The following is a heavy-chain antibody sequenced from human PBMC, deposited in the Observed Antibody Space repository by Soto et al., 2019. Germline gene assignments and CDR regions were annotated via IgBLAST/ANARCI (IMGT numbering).Heavy chain of an antibody. V-gene: IGHV3-53*01. Sequence: ESGGGLIQPGGSLRLTCAASGFSVSSHYMSWVRQAPGKGLAWVSFIYSGGDTYYADSVKGRFTISRDNYKNTLYLQMNSLRVDDTAFYYCARDCSGGSCYPALGAWGQGTLVTVSS. CDR1: GFSVSSHY. J-gene: IGHJ5*02. CDR2: IYSGGDT. CDR3: ARDCSGGSCYPALGA. D-gene: IGHD2-15*01.